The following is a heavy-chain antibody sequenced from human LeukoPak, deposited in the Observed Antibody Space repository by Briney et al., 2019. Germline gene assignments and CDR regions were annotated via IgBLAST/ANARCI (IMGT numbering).Heavy chain of an antibody. V-gene: IGHV3-30*04. J-gene: IGHJ4*02. CDR3: ARDSSGWFSHFDY. CDR2: ISYDGSNK. Sequence: GGSLRLSCAASGFTFSSYAMHWVRQAPGKGLEWVAVISYDGSNKYYADSVKGRFTISRDNSKNTPYLQMNSLRAEDTAVYYCARDSSGWFSHFDYWGQGTLVTVSS. D-gene: IGHD6-19*01. CDR1: GFTFSSYA.